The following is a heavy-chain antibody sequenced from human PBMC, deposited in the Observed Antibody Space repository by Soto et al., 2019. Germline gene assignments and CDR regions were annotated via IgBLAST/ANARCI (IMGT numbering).Heavy chain of an antibody. J-gene: IGHJ4*02. CDR1: GFSLSTRGVG. Sequence: QITLQESGPTLVKPTQTLTLTCTFSGFSLSTRGVGVGWIRQPPGKALEWLAIIYWDDDKRYSPSLKSRLTITKDTSKNQGVLTMTNMDPVDTATYFCAHKGGGDRILDYWGQGTLVTVSS. V-gene: IGHV2-5*02. CDR2: IYWDDDK. D-gene: IGHD3-16*01. CDR3: AHKGGGDRILDY.